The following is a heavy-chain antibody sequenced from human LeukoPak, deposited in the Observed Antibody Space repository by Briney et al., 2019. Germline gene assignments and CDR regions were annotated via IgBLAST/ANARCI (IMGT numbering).Heavy chain of an antibody. D-gene: IGHD5-18*01. J-gene: IGHJ3*02. CDR1: GGSISSYY. CDR3: ASSRYAPFAFDI. CDR2: IYTSGST. V-gene: IGHV4-4*07. Sequence: TSETLSLTCTVSGGSISSYYWSWIRQPAGKGLEWIGRIYTSGSTNYNPSLKSRVTMSVDTSKNQFSLKLSSVTAADTAVYYCASSRYAPFAFDIWGQGTMATVSS.